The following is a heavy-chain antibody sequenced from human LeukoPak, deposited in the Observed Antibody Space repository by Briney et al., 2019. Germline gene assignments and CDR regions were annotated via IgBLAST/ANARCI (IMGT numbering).Heavy chain of an antibody. D-gene: IGHD3-10*01. J-gene: IGHJ4*02. V-gene: IGHV4-34*01. CDR1: GGSFSGYY. CDR2: INHSGST. CDR3: ARRRNNWYYGSGSYYLDY. Sequence: SETLSLTCAVYGGSFSGYYWSWIRQPPGKGLEWIGEINHSGSTNYNPSLKSRVTISVDTSKNQFSLKLSSVTAADTAVYYCARRRNNWYYGSGSYYLDYWGQGTLVTVSS.